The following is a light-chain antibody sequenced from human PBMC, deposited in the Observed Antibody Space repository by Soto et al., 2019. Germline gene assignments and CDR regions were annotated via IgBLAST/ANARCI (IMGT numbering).Light chain of an antibody. Sequence: QSALTQPPSASGSPGQSVTISCTGTSSDVGGYNYVSWYQQHPGKAPKLMIYEVSKRPSGVPDRFSGSKSGNTASLTVSGLQAEYEADYYCSSYAGSNKYVVFGGGTTLTVL. J-gene: IGLJ2*01. V-gene: IGLV2-8*01. CDR1: SSDVGGYNY. CDR2: EVS. CDR3: SSYAGSNKYVV.